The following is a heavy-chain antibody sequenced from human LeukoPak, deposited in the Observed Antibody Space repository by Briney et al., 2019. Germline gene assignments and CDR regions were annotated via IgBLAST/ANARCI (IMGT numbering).Heavy chain of an antibody. V-gene: IGHV4-4*02. D-gene: IGHD3-10*01. CDR2: IYHSGST. J-gene: IGHJ3*02. Sequence: PSGTLSLTCAVSGGSISSSNWWSWVRQPPGKGLEWIGEIYHSGSTNYNPSLKSRVTISVDKSKNQFSLKLSSVTAADTAVYYCARDKLGVLLWFGELLSEPADAFDIWGQGTMVTVSS. CDR1: GGSISSSNW. CDR3: ARDKLGVLLWFGELLSEPADAFDI.